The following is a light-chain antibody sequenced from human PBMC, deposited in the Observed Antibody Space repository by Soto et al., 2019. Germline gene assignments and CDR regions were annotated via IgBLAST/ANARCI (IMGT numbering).Light chain of an antibody. V-gene: IGKV1-5*01. CDR3: QQYNSYSYT. CDR1: QSISSW. Sequence: DIQMTQPPSTLSASVGDRVTITCRASQSISSWLAWYQQKPGKAPKLLIYDASSFESWFPSRFSGSVSGTEFTLSISSLQPDDFATYYCQQYNSYSYTFGQGTKLEIK. CDR2: DAS. J-gene: IGKJ2*01.